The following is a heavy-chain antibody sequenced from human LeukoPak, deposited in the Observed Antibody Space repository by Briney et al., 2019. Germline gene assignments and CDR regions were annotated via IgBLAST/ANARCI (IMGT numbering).Heavy chain of an antibody. D-gene: IGHD5-12*01. Sequence: GGSLRLSCAASGFTVSSNYMSWVRQAPGKGLEWVSVIYSGGSTYYADSVKGRFTISRDNSKSTLYLQMNSLRAEDTAVYYCARDLRYSGYDYWGQGTLVTVSS. J-gene: IGHJ4*02. CDR1: GFTVSSNY. CDR3: ARDLRYSGYDY. CDR2: IYSGGST. V-gene: IGHV3-66*01.